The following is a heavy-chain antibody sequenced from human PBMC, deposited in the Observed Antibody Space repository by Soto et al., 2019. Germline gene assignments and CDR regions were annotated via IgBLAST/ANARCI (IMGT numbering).Heavy chain of an antibody. J-gene: IGHJ6*02. D-gene: IGHD3-16*01. CDR3: ARGNPFNYAGFDV. V-gene: IGHV1-8*01. Sequence: ASVKVSCKASGYACSDFDINWLRQASGQGPEWMGWMNAKSGDTFFAQRFQGKFNMTWDTSLSTAYMEVGSLTSDDTAMYYCARGNPFNYAGFDVWGQGTTVTVSS. CDR1: GYACSDFD. CDR2: MNAKSGDT.